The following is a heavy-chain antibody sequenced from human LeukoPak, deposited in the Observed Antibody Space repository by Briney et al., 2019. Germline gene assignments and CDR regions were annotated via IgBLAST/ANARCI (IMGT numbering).Heavy chain of an antibody. CDR1: GGSISSSSYY. CDR3: ARLYYYDSSGYLSYVY. D-gene: IGHD3-22*01. CDR2: IYYSGST. Sequence: SETLSLTCTVSGGSISSSSYYWGWIRQPPGKGLEWIGSIYYSGSTYYNPSLMSRVTISVDTSKNQFSLKLSSVTAADTAVYYCARLYYYDSSGYLSYVYWGQGTLVTVSS. V-gene: IGHV4-39*01. J-gene: IGHJ4*02.